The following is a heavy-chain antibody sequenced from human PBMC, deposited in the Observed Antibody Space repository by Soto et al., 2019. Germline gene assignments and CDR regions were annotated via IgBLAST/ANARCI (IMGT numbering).Heavy chain of an antibody. CDR2: IIPFFATP. V-gene: IGHV1-69*12. CDR3: AQTLGLAVSGPGRFDL. CDR1: GGTFSRYA. J-gene: IGHJ2*01. D-gene: IGHD6-19*01. Sequence: QVQLVQSGTEVKKPGSSVKVSCKASGGTFSRYAISWVRQAPGQGLEWMGGIIPFFATPNYAQTFQGRFTITADESTSTAYLELRSLRSEDTAVYYCAQTLGLAVSGPGRFDLWGRCTLVTVTS.